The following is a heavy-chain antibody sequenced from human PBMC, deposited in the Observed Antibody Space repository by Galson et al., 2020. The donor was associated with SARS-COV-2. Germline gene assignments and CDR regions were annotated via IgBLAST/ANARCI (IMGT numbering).Heavy chain of an antibody. Sequence: SETLSLTCVVSGGSIRSSNWWSWVRQFPGKGLEWIGEIHQSGRTNYNPSLKSRVTISVDNSDNQFSLRLTSVTAADTAVYYCATEKDLRYRGVAYRDYWGPGILVTGSS. J-gene: IGHJ4*02. CDR2: IHQSGRT. D-gene: IGHD1-26*01. CDR1: GGSIRSSNW. V-gene: IGHV4-4*02. CDR3: ATEKDLRYRGVAYRDY.